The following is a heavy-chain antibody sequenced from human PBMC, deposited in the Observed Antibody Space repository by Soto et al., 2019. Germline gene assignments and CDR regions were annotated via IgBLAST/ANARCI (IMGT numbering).Heavy chain of an antibody. J-gene: IGHJ3*02. D-gene: IGHD2-2*01. CDR2: IFHTGST. CDR3: ARVKTIPAGGPFDI. CDR1: GGSISSADSF. V-gene: IGHV4-30-4*01. Sequence: QVQLQESGPGLVKPSQTLSLTCTVSGGSISSADSFWSWIRQTPGTGLEWIGNIFHTGSTYYNPSLKNRVTISLDTSTNQFSLQLNSVVAADTAVYHCARVKTIPAGGPFDIWGQGTVVTVS.